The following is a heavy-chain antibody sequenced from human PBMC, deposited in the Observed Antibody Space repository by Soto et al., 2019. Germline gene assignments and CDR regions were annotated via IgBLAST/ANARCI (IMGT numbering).Heavy chain of an antibody. D-gene: IGHD5-18*01. V-gene: IGHV1-18*04. CDR3: ARSHRLGYSYGPASYYGMDV. CDR1: GYTFTSYG. Sequence: GASVKVSCKASGYTFTSYGISWVRQAPGQGLEWMGWISAYNGNTNYAQKLQGRVTMTTDTSTSTAYMELRSLRSDDTAVYYCARSHRLGYSYGPASYYGMDVWGQGTTVTVSS. J-gene: IGHJ6*02. CDR2: ISAYNGNT.